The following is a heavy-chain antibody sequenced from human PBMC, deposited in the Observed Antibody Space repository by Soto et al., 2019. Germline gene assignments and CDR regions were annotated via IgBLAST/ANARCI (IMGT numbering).Heavy chain of an antibody. D-gene: IGHD1-20*01. CDR2: ISAARGNT. CDR3: ARDPFITGRRDAFDI. CDR1: GYTFSNYG. V-gene: IGHV1-18*04. Sequence: QIQLVQSRVEVKNPGASVKVSCKASGYTFSNYGISWVRQAPAQGLEWMGWISAARGNTDYSKKFQGRVTMTTDTSTSTVYMELSSLRSDDTAVYYCARDPFITGRRDAFDIWGQGTMVTVTS. J-gene: IGHJ3*02.